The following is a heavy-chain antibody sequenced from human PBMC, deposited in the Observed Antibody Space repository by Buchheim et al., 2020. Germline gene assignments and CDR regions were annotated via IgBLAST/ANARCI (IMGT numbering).Heavy chain of an antibody. D-gene: IGHD3-10*01. CDR1: GVTFSTYA. CDR3: ATVKPGSFPLIPIDY. CDR2: ISGSGDST. V-gene: IGHV3-23*01. Sequence: EVQLLESGGGLVQPGGSLRLSCAASGVTFSTYAMNWVRQAPGKGLGWVSSISGSGDSTYYADSVKGRFTISRDNSKNTLYLQMNSLRAEDTAIYYCATVKPGSFPLIPIDYWGQGTL. J-gene: IGHJ4*02.